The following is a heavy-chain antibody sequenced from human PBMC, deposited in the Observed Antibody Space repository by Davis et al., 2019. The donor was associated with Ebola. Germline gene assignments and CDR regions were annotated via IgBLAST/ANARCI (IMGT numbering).Heavy chain of an antibody. CDR3: AIAFYSDSSGVDS. CDR1: GYTFKNFY. V-gene: IGHV1-46*02. Sequence: ASVKVSCKASGYTFKNFYIHWVRQAPGQGLEWMGVINPSGGGTWYAQKFEGRITVTRDTSTSTVYMELSGLRSDDTAMYYCAIAFYSDSSGVDSWGQGTLVTVSS. D-gene: IGHD3-22*01. CDR2: INPSGGGT. J-gene: IGHJ4*02.